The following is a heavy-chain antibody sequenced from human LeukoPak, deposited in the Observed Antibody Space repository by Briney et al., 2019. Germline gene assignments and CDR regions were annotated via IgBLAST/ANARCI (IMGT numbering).Heavy chain of an antibody. V-gene: IGHV3-7*01. CDR3: ARCRIRGSLDY. CDR1: GFSFSEDW. Sequence: GGSLRLSCVASGFSFSEDWMSWVRQAPGKGLEWVATIKKDGTEVYYVDSVKGRFTVSRDNAKNSLYLQMNSQRVEDTAVYYCARCRIRGSLDYWGLGTLVTVSS. D-gene: IGHD3-16*01. CDR2: IKKDGTEV. J-gene: IGHJ4*02.